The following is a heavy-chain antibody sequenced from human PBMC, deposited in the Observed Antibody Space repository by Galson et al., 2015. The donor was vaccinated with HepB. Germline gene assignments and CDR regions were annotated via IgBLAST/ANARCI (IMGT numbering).Heavy chain of an antibody. Sequence: SLRLSCAASGFTFSSYWMSWVRQAPGKGLEWVANIKEDGSEKYYVDSVKGRFTISRDNAKNSVYLQMNSLRAEDTAVYYCARRSSSWGSAFDPWGQGTLVTVSS. CDR3: ARRSSSWGSAFDP. CDR1: GFTFSSYW. V-gene: IGHV3-7*01. J-gene: IGHJ5*02. D-gene: IGHD2-2*01. CDR2: IKEDGSEK.